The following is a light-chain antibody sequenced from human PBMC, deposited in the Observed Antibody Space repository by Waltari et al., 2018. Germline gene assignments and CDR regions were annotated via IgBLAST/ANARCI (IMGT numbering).Light chain of an antibody. CDR1: QSISNW. Sequence: DIQMTQSPSSLSASVGDSGIITCRASQSISNWLAWYQQKPGKAPILLIYKASILKSGVPSRFSGSGSGTQFTLTISSLQPGDFATYYCQQYNTYSSFGQGTKLEIK. J-gene: IGKJ2*01. V-gene: IGKV1-5*03. CDR3: QQYNTYSS. CDR2: KAS.